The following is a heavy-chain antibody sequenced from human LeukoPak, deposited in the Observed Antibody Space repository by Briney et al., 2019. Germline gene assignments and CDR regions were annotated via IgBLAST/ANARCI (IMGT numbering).Heavy chain of an antibody. CDR2: INPNSGDT. CDR3: ARGPTLDLDI. J-gene: IGHJ3*02. V-gene: IGHV1-2*02. CDR1: GYTFTAYY. Sequence: ASVKVSCKASGYTFTAYYIHWVRQAPGQGLEWMGWINPNSGDTTLLQRFQGRVTMTRDTSIITAYMELSSLTSDDTGMYYCARGPTLDLDIWGQGTMVTVSS.